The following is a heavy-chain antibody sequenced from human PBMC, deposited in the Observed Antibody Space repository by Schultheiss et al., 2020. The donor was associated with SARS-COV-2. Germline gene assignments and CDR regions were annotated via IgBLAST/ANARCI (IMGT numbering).Heavy chain of an antibody. J-gene: IGHJ5*02. D-gene: IGHD2-15*01. V-gene: IGHV3-64*04. CDR1: GFTFISYA. CDR3: ARGGDIVVVVAATPNWFDP. Sequence: GGSLRLSCAASGFTFISYAMHWVRQAPGKGLEYVSAISSNGGSTYYADSVKGRFTISRDNSKNTLYLQMNSLRAEDTAVYYCARGGDIVVVVAATPNWFDPWGQGTLVTVSS. CDR2: ISSNGGST.